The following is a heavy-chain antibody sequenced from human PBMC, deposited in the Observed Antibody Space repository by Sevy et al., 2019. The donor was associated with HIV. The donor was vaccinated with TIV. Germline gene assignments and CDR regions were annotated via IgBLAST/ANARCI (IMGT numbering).Heavy chain of an antibody. CDR1: GDSISSYY. CDR2: IYYSGST. V-gene: IGHV4-59*13. J-gene: IGHJ3*02. D-gene: IGHD2-21*02. CDR3: ARVRTVVTPNDAFDI. Sequence: SETLSLTCTVSGDSISSYYWSWIRQPPGKGLEWIGYIYYSGSTNYNPSLKSRVTISVDTSKNQFSLKLSSVTAADTAVYYCARVRTVVTPNDAFDIWGQGTMVTVSS.